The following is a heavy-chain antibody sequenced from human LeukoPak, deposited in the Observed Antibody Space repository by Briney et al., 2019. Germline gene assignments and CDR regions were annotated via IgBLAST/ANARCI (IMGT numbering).Heavy chain of an antibody. Sequence: TGGSLRLSCAASGFTFSSYGMHWVRQAPGKGLEWVAFIRYDGSNKYYADSVKGRFTISRDNSKNTLYLQKNSLRAEDTAVYYCAKDRPGIAARSFDYWGQGTLVTVSS. D-gene: IGHD6-6*01. CDR1: GFTFSSYG. J-gene: IGHJ4*02. V-gene: IGHV3-30*02. CDR2: IRYDGSNK. CDR3: AKDRPGIAARSFDY.